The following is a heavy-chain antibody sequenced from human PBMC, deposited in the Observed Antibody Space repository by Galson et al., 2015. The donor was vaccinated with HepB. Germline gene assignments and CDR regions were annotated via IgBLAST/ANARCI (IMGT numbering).Heavy chain of an antibody. CDR2: IYSGTST. CDR3: ARAVQRGVIIL. V-gene: IGHV3-66*01. CDR1: GFTVSSNN. Sequence: SLRLSCAASGFTVSSNNMSWVRQAPGKGLEWVSVIYSGTSTYYADSVKGRFTISRDNSKNTLYLQMNSLRAEDTAVYYCARAVQRGVIILWGQGTLVTVSS. D-gene: IGHD3-10*01. J-gene: IGHJ4*02.